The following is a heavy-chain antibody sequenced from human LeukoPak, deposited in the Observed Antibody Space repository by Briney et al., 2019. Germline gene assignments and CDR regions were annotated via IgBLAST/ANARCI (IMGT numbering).Heavy chain of an antibody. D-gene: IGHD1-26*01. J-gene: IGHJ4*02. CDR1: GGSISSGGYY. CDR2: IYYSGST. CDR3: ARYSGSYNFDY. Sequence: SETLSLTCTVSGGSISSGGYYWSWICQHPGKGLEWIGYIYYSGSTYYNPSLKSRVTISVDTSKNQFSLKLSSVTAADTAVYYCARYSGSYNFDYWGQGTLVTVSS. V-gene: IGHV4-31*03.